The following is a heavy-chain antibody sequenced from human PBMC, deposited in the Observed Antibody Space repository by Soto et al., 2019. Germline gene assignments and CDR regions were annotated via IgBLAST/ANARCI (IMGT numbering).Heavy chain of an antibody. CDR1: GFTFSYYY. Sequence: QVQLVESGGGLVKPGGSLRLSCADSGFTFSYYYMSWIRQAPGKGLEWVSYISSSGSTIYYADSVKGRFTISRDNAKNSRYLQMNSLRAEDTAVYYCARPYPKMDWFDPWGQGTLFTVSS. CDR2: ISSSGSTI. V-gene: IGHV3-11*01. CDR3: ARPYPKMDWFDP. D-gene: IGHD2-21*01. J-gene: IGHJ5*02.